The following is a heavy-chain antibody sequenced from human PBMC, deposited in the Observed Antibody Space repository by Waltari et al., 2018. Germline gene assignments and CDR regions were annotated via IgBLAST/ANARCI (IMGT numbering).Heavy chain of an antibody. V-gene: IGHV4-34*01. CDR3: ARGRGMVRGRREAYYYYYMDV. Sequence: QVQLQQWGAGLLKPSATLSLTCAVYGGSFSGYYWLWIRQPPGKGMEWIGEINHSGSTNYNPSLKSRVTISVDTSKNQFSLKLSSVTAADTAVYYCARGRGMVRGRREAYYYYYMDVWGKGTTVTVSS. CDR2: INHSGST. CDR1: GGSFSGYY. D-gene: IGHD3-10*01. J-gene: IGHJ6*03.